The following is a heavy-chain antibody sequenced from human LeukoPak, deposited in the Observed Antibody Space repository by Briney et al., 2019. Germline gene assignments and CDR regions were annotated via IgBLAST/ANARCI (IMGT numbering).Heavy chain of an antibody. Sequence: PSETLSLTCTVSGGSISSYYWSWIRQPPGKGLEWIGYIYYSGSTNYNPSLKSRVTISVDTSKNQFSLKLSSVTAADTAVYYCARGRSRGLRFFDYWGQGTLVTVSS. V-gene: IGHV4-59*12. CDR3: ARGRSRGLRFFDY. J-gene: IGHJ4*02. CDR1: GGSISSYY. D-gene: IGHD3-16*01. CDR2: IYYSGST.